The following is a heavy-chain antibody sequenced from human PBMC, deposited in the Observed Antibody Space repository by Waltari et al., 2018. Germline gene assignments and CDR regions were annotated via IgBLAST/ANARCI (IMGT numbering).Heavy chain of an antibody. CDR3: ARGFRGHDAFDI. CDR2: MNPNSGYT. D-gene: IGHD3-10*01. J-gene: IGHJ3*02. CDR1: GYTFTSYE. Sequence: QVQLVQSGAEVKRPGASVKVSCTASGYTFTSYEINWGRQATGQGLEWMGWMNPNSGYTAYAQNFQGRVTITRDTSIRTAYMELSSLTSEDTAVYYCARGFRGHDAFDIWGQGTMVTVSS. V-gene: IGHV1-8*01.